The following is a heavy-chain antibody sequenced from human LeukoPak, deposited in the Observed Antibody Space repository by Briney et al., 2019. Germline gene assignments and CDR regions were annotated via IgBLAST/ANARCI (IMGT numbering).Heavy chain of an antibody. J-gene: IGHJ3*02. CDR2: ISGSGDTT. V-gene: IGHV3-23*01. CDR1: GFTFSSYA. Sequence: PGGSLSLSCAASGFTFSSYAMSWVRQAPGKGLEWVSSISGSGDTTYYADSVKGRFTISRDNAKNSLYLQMNSLRDEDTAVYYCAREPRYCGGDCGAFDIWGQGTMVTVSS. D-gene: IGHD2-21*02. CDR3: AREPRYCGGDCGAFDI.